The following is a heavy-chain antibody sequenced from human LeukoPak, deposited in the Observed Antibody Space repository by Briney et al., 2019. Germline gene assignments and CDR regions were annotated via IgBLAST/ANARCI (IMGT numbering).Heavy chain of an antibody. CDR3: ARDEGDTVTTYRFDL. CDR1: GFTFSRFW. Sequence: PGGSLRLSCVASGFTFSRFWMSWVRQAPGKGLEWVANIRQDGSQKNYVDSVKGRFTISRDNAKNSLYLQMNSLRVEDTAVYYCARDEGDTVTTYRFDLWGRGTLVTVSS. V-gene: IGHV3-7*01. D-gene: IGHD4-17*01. CDR2: IRQDGSQK. J-gene: IGHJ2*01.